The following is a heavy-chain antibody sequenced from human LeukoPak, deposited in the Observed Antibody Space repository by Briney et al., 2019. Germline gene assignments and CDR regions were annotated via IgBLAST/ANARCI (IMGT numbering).Heavy chain of an antibody. CDR1: GFTFSSYS. D-gene: IGHD2-15*01. CDR2: ITSSSSYT. CDR3: AKTGSDGGNYGY. V-gene: IGHV3-21*04. J-gene: IGHJ4*02. Sequence: PGGSLRLSCAASGFTFSSYSMNWVRQAPGKGLEWVSSITSSSSYTYYADSLKGRFTISRDNAKNSLYLQMNSLRAEDTAVYYCAKTGSDGGNYGYWGQGTLVTVSS.